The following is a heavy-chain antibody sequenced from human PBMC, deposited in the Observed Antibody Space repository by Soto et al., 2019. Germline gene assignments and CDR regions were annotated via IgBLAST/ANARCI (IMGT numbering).Heavy chain of an antibody. V-gene: IGHV4-30-4*01. CDR3: ARDLPAMWQLEDYYYYGMDV. D-gene: IGHD6-6*01. Sequence: SETLSLTCTVSGGSISSGDYYWSWIRQPPGKGLEWIGYIYYSGSTYYNPSLKSRVTISVDTSKNQFSLKLSSVTAADTAVYYSARDLPAMWQLEDYYYYGMDVWGQGTTVTVSS. J-gene: IGHJ6*02. CDR2: IYYSGST. CDR1: GGSISSGDYY.